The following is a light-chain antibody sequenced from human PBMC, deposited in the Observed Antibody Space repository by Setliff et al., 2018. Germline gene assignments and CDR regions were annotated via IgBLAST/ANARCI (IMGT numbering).Light chain of an antibody. CDR1: QSISTN. CDR3: QQYNSWPRT. Sequence: TLSLSPGERATLSCRASQSISTNLAWYQQKPGQAPRLLIYDASTRAAGIPTRFSGSESGTDFTLTISSLQSEDFAVYHCQQYNSWPRTFGQGTKVDIK. J-gene: IGKJ1*01. CDR2: DAS. V-gene: IGKV3-15*01.